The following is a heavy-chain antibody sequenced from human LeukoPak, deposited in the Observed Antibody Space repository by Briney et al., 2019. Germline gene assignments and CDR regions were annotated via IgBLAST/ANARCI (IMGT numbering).Heavy chain of an antibody. J-gene: IGHJ4*02. Sequence: SETLSLTCTVSGYSISSGYFWGWIRQPPGKGLEWIGNIYHSGSTYYNPSLKSRVTISVDTSKSQFSLKLSSVTAADTAVYYCARVSTRLGSEYWGQGTLVSVSS. CDR3: ARVSTRLGSEY. CDR2: IYHSGST. V-gene: IGHV4-38-2*02. CDR1: GYSISSGYF. D-gene: IGHD2-2*01.